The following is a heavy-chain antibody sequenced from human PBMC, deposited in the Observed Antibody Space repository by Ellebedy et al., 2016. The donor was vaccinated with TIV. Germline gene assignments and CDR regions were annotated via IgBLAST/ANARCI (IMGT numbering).Heavy chain of an antibody. V-gene: IGHV5-51*01. Sequence: GESLKISXKGSGYSFTSYWIGWVRQMPGKGLEWMGIIYPGDSDTRYSPSFQGQVTISADKSISTAYLQRSSLKASDTAMYYCARRGGSGATGGYYGMDVWGQGTTVTVSS. CDR3: ARRGGSGATGGYYGMDV. CDR2: IYPGDSDT. D-gene: IGHD3-16*01. J-gene: IGHJ6*02. CDR1: GYSFTSYW.